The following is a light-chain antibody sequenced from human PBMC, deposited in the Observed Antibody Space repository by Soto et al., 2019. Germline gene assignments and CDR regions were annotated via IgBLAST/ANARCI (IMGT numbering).Light chain of an antibody. V-gene: IGKV1-5*01. Sequence: DIQMPQSPSTLSASVGDRVTITFRASQSISSWLAWYQQKPGKAPKLLIYDASSLESGVPSRFSGSGSGTEFTLTISSLQPDDFATYYCQQYNSYSPRTFGQGTKVDIK. J-gene: IGKJ1*01. CDR3: QQYNSYSPRT. CDR1: QSISSW. CDR2: DAS.